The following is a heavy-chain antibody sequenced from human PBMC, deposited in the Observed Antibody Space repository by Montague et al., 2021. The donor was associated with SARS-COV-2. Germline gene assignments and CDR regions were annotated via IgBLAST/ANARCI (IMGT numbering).Heavy chain of an antibody. CDR1: GFDFSSYP. D-gene: IGHD2-2*03. CDR2: ISYDGSNQ. V-gene: IGHV3-30-3*01. CDR3: VGALDIVVVAATMGFEH. Sequence: SLRLSCAASGFDFSSYPMHWVRQAPGKGLEWVAVISYDGSNQYYVDSVKGRFTNSRDNFKNTVFLQMNSLRADDTAVYYCVGALDIVVVAATMGFEHWGQGTLVTVSA. J-gene: IGHJ4*02.